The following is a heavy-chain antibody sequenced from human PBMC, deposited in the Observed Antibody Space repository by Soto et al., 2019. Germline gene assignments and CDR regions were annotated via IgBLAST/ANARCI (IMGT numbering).Heavy chain of an antibody. J-gene: IGHJ4*02. CDR3: AKDPTPRDFLLIHSFDS. V-gene: IGHV3-23*01. Sequence: GGSLRLACAASGLTSGPDGMTWVRQAPGRGLEWVSTISGSGFSTHYAESVQGRFTISRDNSKNTMYLQMNSLRAEDTAVYYCAKDPTPRDFLLIHSFDSSGPGSLLTVST. D-gene: IGHD2-21*01. CDR1: GLTSGPDG. CDR2: ISGSGFST.